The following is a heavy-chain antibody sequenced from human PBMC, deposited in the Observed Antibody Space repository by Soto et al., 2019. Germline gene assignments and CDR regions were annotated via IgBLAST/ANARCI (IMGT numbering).Heavy chain of an antibody. J-gene: IGHJ6*02. CDR2: ISGSGGST. CDR1: GFTFSSYA. V-gene: IGHV3-23*01. D-gene: IGHD2-8*01. CDR3: AKAPYGDYYYYCGMDV. Sequence: GGSLRLSCAASGFTFSSYAMSWVRQAPGKGLEWVSAISGSGGSTYYADSVKGRFTISRDNSKNTLYLQMNSLRAEDTAVYYCAKAPYGDYYYYCGMDVWGQGTTVTVSS.